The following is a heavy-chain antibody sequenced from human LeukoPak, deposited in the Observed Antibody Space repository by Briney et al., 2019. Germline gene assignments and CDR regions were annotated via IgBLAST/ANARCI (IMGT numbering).Heavy chain of an antibody. CDR3: ANILGYYFDY. D-gene: IGHD2-15*01. CDR1: GFTFSSYA. V-gene: IGHV3-23*01. J-gene: IGHJ4*02. CDR2: ISGSGGST. Sequence: GGSLRLSCAASGFTFSSYAMSWVRQAPGKGLEWVSAISGSGGSTYYADSVKGRFTISRDNSKNTLYPQMNSLRAEDTAVYYCANILGYYFDYWGQGTLVTFSS.